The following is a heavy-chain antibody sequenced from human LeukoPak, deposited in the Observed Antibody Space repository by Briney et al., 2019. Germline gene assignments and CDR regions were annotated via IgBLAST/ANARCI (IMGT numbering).Heavy chain of an antibody. CDR3: ARGGITMVQGVIIG. Sequence: GGSLRLSCAASGFAFSSYSMNWVRQAPGKGLEWVSSISSSSSYIYYADSVKGRFIISRDNAKNSLYLQMNSLRAEDTAVYYCARGGITMVQGVIIGWGQGTLVTVSS. J-gene: IGHJ4*02. CDR1: GFAFSSYS. V-gene: IGHV3-21*01. CDR2: ISSSSSYI. D-gene: IGHD3-10*01.